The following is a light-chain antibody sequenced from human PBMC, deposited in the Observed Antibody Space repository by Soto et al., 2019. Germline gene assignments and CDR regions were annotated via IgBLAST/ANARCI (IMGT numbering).Light chain of an antibody. Sequence: QSALTQPPSASGSPGQSVTISCTGTSSDVGGYDYVSWYQQHPGKAPKLLIYEVSKRPSGVPDRFSGSKSGNTASLTVSWLQAEDEADYYCSSYAGSHNLVFGGGTKLTVL. V-gene: IGLV2-8*01. J-gene: IGLJ2*01. CDR2: EVS. CDR3: SSYAGSHNLV. CDR1: SSDVGGYDY.